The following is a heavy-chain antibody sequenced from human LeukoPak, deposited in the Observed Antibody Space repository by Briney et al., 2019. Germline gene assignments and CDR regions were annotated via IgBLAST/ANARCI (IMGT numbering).Heavy chain of an antibody. J-gene: IGHJ4*02. V-gene: IGHV1-3*01. CDR3: TRDQSYYDSTAYSD. D-gene: IGHD3-22*01. CDR1: GYTFTNYA. Sequence: VASVKVSCKASGYTFTNYAMDWVRQAPGQRLEWMGWINAGNGNTKYSQRFQGRVTITRSTSANTVYMELRSLRSEDTAVYYCTRDQSYYDSTAYSDWGQGTLVTVSS. CDR2: INAGNGNT.